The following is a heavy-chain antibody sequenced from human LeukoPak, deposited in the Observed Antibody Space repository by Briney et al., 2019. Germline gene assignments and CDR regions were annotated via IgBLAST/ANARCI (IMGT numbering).Heavy chain of an antibody. J-gene: IGHJ6*03. V-gene: IGHV4-34*01. CDR2: VNHSGST. Sequence: SETLSLTCAVYGGSFSGYYWSWIRQPPGKGLEWIGEVNHSGSTNYNPSLKSRVTISVDTSKNQFSLKLSSVTAADTAVYYCARHGPVWNWNDAFYYYYYMDVWGKGTTVTVSS. CDR3: ARHGPVWNWNDAFYYYYYMDV. D-gene: IGHD1-1*01. CDR1: GGSFSGYY.